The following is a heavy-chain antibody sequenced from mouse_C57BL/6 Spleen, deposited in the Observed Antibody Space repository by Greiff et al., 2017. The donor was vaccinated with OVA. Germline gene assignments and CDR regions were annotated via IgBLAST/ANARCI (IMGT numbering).Heavy chain of an antibody. D-gene: IGHD2-3*01. Sequence: EVKLVESGGGLVQPGGSLKLSCAASGFTFSDYGMAWVRQAPRKGPAWVAFISNLAYSIYYADTVTGRFTISRENAKHTLYLEMSSLRSEDTAMYYCARHSDGYYAMDYWGQGTSVTVSS. CDR3: ARHSDGYYAMDY. J-gene: IGHJ4*01. CDR2: ISNLAYSI. CDR1: GFTFSDYG. V-gene: IGHV5-15*04.